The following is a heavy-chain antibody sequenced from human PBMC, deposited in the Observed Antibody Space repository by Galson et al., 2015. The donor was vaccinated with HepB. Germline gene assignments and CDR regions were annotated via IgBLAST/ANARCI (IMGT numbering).Heavy chain of an antibody. CDR1: GYTFTGYY. V-gene: IGHV1-2*02. CDR3: ARDDLIVGAPSGPRKHRFDY. Sequence: QSGAEVKKPGESLRISCKASGYTFTGYYMHWVRQAPGQGLEWMGWINPNSGGTNYAQKFQGRVTMTRDTSISTAYMELSRLRSDDTAVYYCARDDLIVGAPSGPRKHRFDYWGQGTLVTVSS. J-gene: IGHJ4*02. CDR2: INPNSGGT. D-gene: IGHD1-26*01.